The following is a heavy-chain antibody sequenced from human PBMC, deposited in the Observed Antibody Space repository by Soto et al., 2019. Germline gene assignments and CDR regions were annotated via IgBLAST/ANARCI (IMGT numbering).Heavy chain of an antibody. J-gene: IGHJ4*02. CDR2: IYYSGRT. CDR3: ARDRANSPDYFDD. D-gene: IGHD1-1*01. Sequence: QVQLQESGPGLVKPSQTLSLTCTVSGGSITSDDYYWSWIRQPPGEGLEWIGYIYYSGRTHYNPSLESRVTISIDTSKRQFSLKLSSVSAADTAVYYCARDRANSPDYFDDWGQGTLVTVSS. V-gene: IGHV4-30-4*01. CDR1: GGSITSDDYY.